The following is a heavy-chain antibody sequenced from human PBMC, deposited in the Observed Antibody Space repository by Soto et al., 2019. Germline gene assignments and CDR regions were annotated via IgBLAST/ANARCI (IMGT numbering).Heavy chain of an antibody. D-gene: IGHD2-15*01. V-gene: IGHV1-46*01. CDR2: IDPSSGTT. CDR3: ARGAVVVPNGLIAGMDV. Sequence: ASVKVSCKPSGYSFSNFYVHWVLQAPGQGLEWMGIIDPSSGTTSYTQKFQERVTMTRDTSMSTVYMELSRLRSEDTAIYYCARGAVVVPNGLIAGMDVWGLGTTVTV. J-gene: IGHJ6*02. CDR1: GYSFSNFY.